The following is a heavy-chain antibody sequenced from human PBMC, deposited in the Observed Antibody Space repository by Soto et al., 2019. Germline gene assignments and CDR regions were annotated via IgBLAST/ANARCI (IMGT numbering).Heavy chain of an antibody. V-gene: IGHV3-74*03. Sequence: GSLRLSCAASGFIFNNYWMHWVRQAPGKGRVWVARINGDGSTTTYVGSAKGRFTISRDNAKSTMYLQMNSLRVEDTAVYYCGRGSGPRGRPYWGQGILVTVSS. D-gene: IGHD1-26*01. CDR1: GFIFNNYW. CDR2: INGDGSTT. J-gene: IGHJ4*02. CDR3: GRGSGPRGRPY.